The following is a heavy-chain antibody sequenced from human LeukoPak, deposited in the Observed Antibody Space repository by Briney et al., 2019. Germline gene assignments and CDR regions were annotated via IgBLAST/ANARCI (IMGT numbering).Heavy chain of an antibody. CDR1: GFTFSRNA. CDR3: AKSLPAARYYFDS. Sequence: PGTSLRLSCAASGFTFSRNAMHWVRQAPGKGLEWVALISYDGSSESYADSVKGRFTIPRDNSKNTLYLQMNSLRAEDTAVYYCAKSLPAARYYFDSWGQGTLVTVSS. V-gene: IGHV3-30*18. CDR2: ISYDGSSE. D-gene: IGHD6-6*01. J-gene: IGHJ4*02.